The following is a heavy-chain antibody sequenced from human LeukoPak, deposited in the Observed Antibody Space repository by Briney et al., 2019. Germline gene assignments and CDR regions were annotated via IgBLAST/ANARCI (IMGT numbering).Heavy chain of an antibody. D-gene: IGHD2-15*01. CDR1: GFTFSTFA. CDR3: AKDRWDIVVVVAATPLDY. V-gene: IGHV3-30*04. Sequence: PGGSLRLSCAASGFTFSTFAMIWVRQAPGKGLEWVAVISYDGSYKSYADSVKGRFTISRDNSKNTLYVQMNSLRAEDTAVYYCAKDRWDIVVVVAATPLDYWGQGTLVTVSS. J-gene: IGHJ4*02. CDR2: ISYDGSYK.